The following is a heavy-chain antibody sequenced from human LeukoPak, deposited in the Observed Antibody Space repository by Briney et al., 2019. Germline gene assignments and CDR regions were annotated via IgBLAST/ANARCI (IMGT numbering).Heavy chain of an antibody. CDR1: GFTFSVYT. J-gene: IGHJ5*02. D-gene: IGHD3-10*01. CDR3: AIDRNGSNRRVDP. V-gene: IGHV3-21*01. Sequence: AGGSLRLSCAASGFTFSVYTMNWVRQAPGKGLEWVSSITSSSSYIFYADSVKGRFTISTDDAKNSLYLQMNSLRAEDTAVYYCAIDRNGSNRRVDPRGQGTLVTVSS. CDR2: ITSSSSYI.